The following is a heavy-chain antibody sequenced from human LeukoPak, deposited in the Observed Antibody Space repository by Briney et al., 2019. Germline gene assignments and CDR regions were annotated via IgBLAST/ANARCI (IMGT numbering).Heavy chain of an antibody. CDR1: GGSISSYY. D-gene: IGHD6-19*01. V-gene: IGHV4-59*01. J-gene: IGHJ6*02. CDR2: IYYSGST. CDR3: ARDRAVAGISYYYGMDV. Sequence: SETLSLTCTVSGGSISSYYWSWLRHPPGKGLEWIGYIYYSGSTKYNPSLKSRVTISVDTSKNQFSLKLSSVTAADTAVYYCARDRAVAGISYYYGMDVWGQGTTVTVSS.